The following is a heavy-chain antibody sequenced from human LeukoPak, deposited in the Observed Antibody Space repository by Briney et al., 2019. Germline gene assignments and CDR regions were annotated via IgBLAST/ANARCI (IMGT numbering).Heavy chain of an antibody. V-gene: IGHV1-46*01. CDR1: GFTFTSYY. D-gene: IGHD3-3*01. Sequence: GGSLRLSCAASGFTFTSYYMHWVRQAPGQGLEWMGIINPSGGSTSYAQKFQGRVTMTRDTSTSTVYMELSSLRSEDTAVYYCARGLRHLEWSHDAFDIWGQGTTVTVSS. J-gene: IGHJ3*02. CDR2: INPSGGST. CDR3: ARGLRHLEWSHDAFDI.